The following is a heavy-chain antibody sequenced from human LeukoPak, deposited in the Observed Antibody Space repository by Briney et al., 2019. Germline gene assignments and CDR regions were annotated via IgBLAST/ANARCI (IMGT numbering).Heavy chain of an antibody. CDR1: GGSISSNNW. CDR3: ARDRSWNYDSSGYYYVIGAFDI. Sequence: SETLSLTCAVSGGSISSNNWWGWVRQPPGKGLEWIGYIYYSGSTYYNPSLKSRVTISVDTSKNQFSLKLSSVTAADTAVYYCARDRSWNYDSSGYYYVIGAFDIWGQGTMVTVSS. CDR2: IYYSGST. J-gene: IGHJ3*02. D-gene: IGHD3-22*01. V-gene: IGHV4-4*02.